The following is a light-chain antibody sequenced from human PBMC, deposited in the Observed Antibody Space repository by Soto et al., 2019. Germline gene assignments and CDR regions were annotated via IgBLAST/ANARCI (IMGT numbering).Light chain of an antibody. CDR3: QQPPYT. CDR2: DTS. J-gene: IGKJ3*01. V-gene: IGKV1-39*01. Sequence: DIQMTQSPSSLSASVGDRVTITCRASQTPRTFLNWYQQKPGKAPKLLIYDTSTLQSGVPSRFSGRDSGADFTLTXNNLQPEDFATYYCQQPPYTFGPGTKVDIK. CDR1: QTPRTF.